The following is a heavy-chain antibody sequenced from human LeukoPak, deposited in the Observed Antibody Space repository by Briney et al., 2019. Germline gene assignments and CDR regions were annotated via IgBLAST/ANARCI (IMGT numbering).Heavy chain of an antibody. CDR1: GFIFSNYN. D-gene: IGHD3-10*02. CDR3: AELGITMIGGV. CDR2: ISSTSSYI. J-gene: IGHJ6*04. V-gene: IGHV3-21*01. Sequence: GSLRLSCAASGFIFSNYNMNWVRQVPGKGLEWVSSISSTSSYIYYADSVKGRFTISRDNAKNSLYLQMNSLRAEDTAVYYCAELGITMIGGVWGKGTTVTISS.